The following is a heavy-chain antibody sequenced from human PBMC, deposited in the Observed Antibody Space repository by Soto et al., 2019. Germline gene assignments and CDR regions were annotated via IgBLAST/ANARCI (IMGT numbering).Heavy chain of an antibody. V-gene: IGHV3-48*02. CDR2: ISSSSSTI. CDR1: GFTFSSYS. D-gene: IGHD3-10*01. Sequence: GGSLRLSCAASGFTFSSYSMNWVRQAPGKGLEWVSYISSSSSTIYYADSVKGGFTISRDNAKNSLYLQMNSLRDEDTAVYYCARARGFGEPQPALYYYYGMDVWGQGTTVTVSS. J-gene: IGHJ6*02. CDR3: ARARGFGEPQPALYYYYGMDV.